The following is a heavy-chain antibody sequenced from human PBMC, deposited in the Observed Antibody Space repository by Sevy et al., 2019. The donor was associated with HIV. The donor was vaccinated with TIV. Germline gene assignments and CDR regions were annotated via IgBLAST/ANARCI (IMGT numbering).Heavy chain of an antibody. CDR3: ASGWLVRGNASDI. J-gene: IGHJ3*02. V-gene: IGHV3-74*01. CDR2: INSDGSST. CDR1: GFTFSSYW. D-gene: IGHD6-19*01. Sequence: GGSLRLSCAASGFTFSSYWMHWVRQAPGKGLVWVSRINSDGSSTSYADSVKGRFTISRDNAKNTLYLQMNSLRAEDTAVYYCASGWLVRGNASDIWGQGTMVTVSS.